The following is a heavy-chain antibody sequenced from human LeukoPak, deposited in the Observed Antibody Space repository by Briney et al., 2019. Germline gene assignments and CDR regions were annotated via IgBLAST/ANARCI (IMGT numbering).Heavy chain of an antibody. D-gene: IGHD4-11*01. CDR3: ARDAQRGFDYSNSLQY. CDR1: GFIFSHYG. J-gene: IGHJ4*02. Sequence: PGTTLRLSCAASGFIFSHYGMHWVRQAPAKGLEWVAVIWSDGTNRYYADSVKGRFTINRDDSQKRVFLQMNSLRAEDTAVYYCARDAQRGFDYSNSLQYWGQGALVTVSS. CDR2: IWSDGTNR. V-gene: IGHV3-33*01.